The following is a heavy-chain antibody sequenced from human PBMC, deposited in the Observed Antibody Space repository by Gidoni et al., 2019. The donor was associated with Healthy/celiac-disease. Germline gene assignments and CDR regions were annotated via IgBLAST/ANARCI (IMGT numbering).Heavy chain of an antibody. D-gene: IGHD3-10*01. J-gene: IGHJ4*02. Sequence: EVQLVESGGGLVQPGGSLRLSCAASGLTLSSDAMSWVRQAPGKGLEWVSGISGSGITTYHADSVKGRFTISRDNSKNTLYLLMNSLRAEDTAVYFCAKDDGDYGSPSQYDYWGQGTLVTVSS. CDR3: AKDDGDYGSPSQYDY. CDR2: ISGSGITT. V-gene: IGHV3-23*04. CDR1: GLTLSSDA.